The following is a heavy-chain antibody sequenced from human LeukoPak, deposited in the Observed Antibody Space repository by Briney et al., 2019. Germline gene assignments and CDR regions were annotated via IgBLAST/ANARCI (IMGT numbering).Heavy chain of an antibody. Sequence: PSETLSLTCTVSGGSISSYYWSWIRQPPGKGLEWIGYIYYSGSTNYNPPLKSRVTISVDTSKNQFSLKLSSVTAADTAVYYCARSSPYSSGWYGVGYWGQGTLVTVSS. CDR2: IYYSGST. J-gene: IGHJ4*02. V-gene: IGHV4-59*01. CDR1: GGSISSYY. D-gene: IGHD6-19*01. CDR3: ARSSPYSSGWYGVGY.